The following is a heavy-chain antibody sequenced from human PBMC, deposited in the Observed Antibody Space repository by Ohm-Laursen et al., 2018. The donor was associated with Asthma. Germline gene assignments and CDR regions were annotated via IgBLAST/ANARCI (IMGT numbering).Heavy chain of an antibody. CDR2: IYYSGST. CDR1: GGSISSGGYY. J-gene: IGHJ6*02. CDR3: ARDKVATVTPDYYYGMDV. D-gene: IGHD4-17*01. Sequence: TLSLTCPVSGGSISSGGYYWSWIRQHPGKGLEWIGYIYYSGSTYYNPSLKSRVTISVDTSKNQFSLKLSSVTAADTAVYYCARDKVATVTPDYYYGMDVWGQGTTVTVSS. V-gene: IGHV4-31*03.